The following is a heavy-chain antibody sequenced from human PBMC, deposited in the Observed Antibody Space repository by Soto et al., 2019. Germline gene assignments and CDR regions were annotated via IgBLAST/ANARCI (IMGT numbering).Heavy chain of an antibody. V-gene: IGHV1-69*02. Sequence: SVMVSCKASGGTFSSYTISWVRQAPGQGLEWMGRIIPILGIANYAQKFQGRVTITADKSTSTAYMELSSLRSEDTAVYYCASDCSGGSCYSDWGQGTLVTVSS. J-gene: IGHJ4*02. D-gene: IGHD2-15*01. CDR2: IIPILGIA. CDR3: ASDCSGGSCYSD. CDR1: GGTFSSYT.